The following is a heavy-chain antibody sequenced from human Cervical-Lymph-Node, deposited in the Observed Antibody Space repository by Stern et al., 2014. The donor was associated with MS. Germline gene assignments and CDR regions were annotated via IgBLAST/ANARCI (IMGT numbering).Heavy chain of an antibody. CDR1: GASIKTTGYF. CDR2: ISHSGVT. Sequence: VQLVESGPGLVKPSQTLSLTCTVSGASIKTTGYFWGWVRQPPGKVLEWFGFISHSGVTFYNETLKSRVTLSQDTSANQFSLRLTSVTAADTALYFCMRGDYWGRGILVAVSS. J-gene: IGHJ4*02. V-gene: IGHV4-31*03. CDR3: MRGDY.